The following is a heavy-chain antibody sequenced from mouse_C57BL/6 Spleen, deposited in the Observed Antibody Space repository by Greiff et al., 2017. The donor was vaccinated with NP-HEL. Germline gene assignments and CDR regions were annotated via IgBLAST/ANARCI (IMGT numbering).Heavy chain of an antibody. V-gene: IGHV3-6*01. CDR2: ISYDGSN. CDR1: GYSITSGYY. CDR3: ARLRLYYYAMDY. J-gene: IGHJ4*01. Sequence: EVQLQESGPGLVKPSPSLSLTCSVTGYSITSGYYWNWIRQFPGNKLEWMGYISYDGSNNYNPSLKNRISITRDTSNNQFFLKLNSVTTEYTATYYCARLRLYYYAMDYWGQGTSVTVAS. D-gene: IGHD2-4*01.